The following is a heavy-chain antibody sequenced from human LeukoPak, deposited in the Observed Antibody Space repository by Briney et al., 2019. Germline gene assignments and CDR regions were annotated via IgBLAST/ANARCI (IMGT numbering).Heavy chain of an antibody. V-gene: IGHV3-48*03. Sequence: GGSLRLSCAASGFTFSSYEMNWVRQTPGKGLEWVSYISGSGSTIYYADSVKGRFTISRDNSKNTLYLQMNSLRAEDAAVYYCARAIKAVAGTFHRDYYFDYWGQGTLVTVSS. CDR2: ISGSGSTI. J-gene: IGHJ4*02. D-gene: IGHD6-19*01. CDR3: ARAIKAVAGTFHRDYYFDY. CDR1: GFTFSSYE.